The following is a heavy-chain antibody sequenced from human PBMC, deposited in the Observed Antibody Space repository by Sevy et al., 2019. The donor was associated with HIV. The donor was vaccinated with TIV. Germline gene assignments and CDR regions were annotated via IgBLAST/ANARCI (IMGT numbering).Heavy chain of an antibody. CDR2: ISGSGGST. Sequence: GGSLRLSCAASGFTFSSYAMSWVRQAPGKALEWVSAISGSGGSTYYADSVKGRFTISRDNSKNTLYLQMNSLRAEDTAVYYCAKDTAAGPYWYFDLWGRGTLVTVSS. V-gene: IGHV3-23*01. CDR3: AKDTAAGPYWYFDL. J-gene: IGHJ2*01. CDR1: GFTFSSYA. D-gene: IGHD6-13*01.